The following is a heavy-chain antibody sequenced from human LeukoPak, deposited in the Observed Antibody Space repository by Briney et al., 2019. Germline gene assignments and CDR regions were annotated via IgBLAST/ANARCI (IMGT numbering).Heavy chain of an antibody. Sequence: GASVKVSCKASGGTFSSYAISWVRQAPGQGLEWMGGIIPIFGTANYAQKFQGRVTITADESTSTAYMELSSLRSEDTAVYYCARLSLGATTSDYWGQGTLVTVSS. CDR3: ARLSLGATTSDY. CDR2: IIPIFGTA. D-gene: IGHD1-26*01. CDR1: GGTFSSYA. V-gene: IGHV1-69*13. J-gene: IGHJ4*02.